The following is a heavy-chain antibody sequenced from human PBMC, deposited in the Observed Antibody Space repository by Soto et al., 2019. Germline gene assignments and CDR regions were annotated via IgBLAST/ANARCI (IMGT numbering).Heavy chain of an antibody. Sequence: ASVKVSCKASGYTFTSYGISWVRQAPGQGLEWMGWISAYNGNTNYAQKLQGRVTITTDTSTSTAYMELRSLRSDDTSVYYCARVPYCTNGVCGTDAFDIWGQGTMVTVSS. CDR1: GYTFTSYG. CDR3: ARVPYCTNGVCGTDAFDI. CDR2: ISAYNGNT. V-gene: IGHV1-18*01. J-gene: IGHJ3*02. D-gene: IGHD2-8*01.